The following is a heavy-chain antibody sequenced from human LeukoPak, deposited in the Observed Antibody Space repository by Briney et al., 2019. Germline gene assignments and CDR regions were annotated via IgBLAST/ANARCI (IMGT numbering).Heavy chain of an antibody. CDR3: ARGPHGSDFGDYVFDY. J-gene: IGHJ4*02. D-gene: IGHD4-17*01. V-gene: IGHV3-48*03. Sequence: GGSLRLSCAASGFTFSSYEMNWVRQAPGKGLEWVSYISSSGSTIYYADSVKGRFTISRDNAKNSLYLQMNSLRAEDTAVYYCARGPHGSDFGDYVFDYWGQGTLVTVFS. CDR1: GFTFSSYE. CDR2: ISSSGSTI.